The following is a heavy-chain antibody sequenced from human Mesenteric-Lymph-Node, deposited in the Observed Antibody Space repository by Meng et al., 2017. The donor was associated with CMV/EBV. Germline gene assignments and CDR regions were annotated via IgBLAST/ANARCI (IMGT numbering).Heavy chain of an antibody. V-gene: IGHV4-34*01. CDR2: INHSGST. CDR3: AREGGYCSSTSCSLGWFDP. D-gene: IGHD2-2*01. J-gene: IGHJ5*02. CDR1: SLRGYH. Sequence: SLRGYHGSRIGQPPGKGLEWIGEINHSGSTNYNPSLKSRVTISVDTSKNQFSLKLSSVTAAATAVYYCAREGGYCSSTSCSLGWFDPWGQGTLVTVSS.